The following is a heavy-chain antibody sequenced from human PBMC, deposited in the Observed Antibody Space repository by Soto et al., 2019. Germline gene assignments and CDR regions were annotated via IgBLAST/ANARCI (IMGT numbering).Heavy chain of an antibody. Sequence: PSQTLSLTCAISGDSVSSNSAAWNWIRQSPSRGLEWLGRTYYRSKWYNDYAVSVKSRITINPDTSKNQFSLQLNSVTPEDTAVYYCARDGTRRRSSWRPGFLGWFALWGQGTLVTGSS. CDR3: ARDGTRRRSSWRPGFLGWFAL. J-gene: IGHJ5*02. CDR1: GDSVSSNSAA. V-gene: IGHV6-1*01. D-gene: IGHD6-13*01. CDR2: TYYRSKWYN.